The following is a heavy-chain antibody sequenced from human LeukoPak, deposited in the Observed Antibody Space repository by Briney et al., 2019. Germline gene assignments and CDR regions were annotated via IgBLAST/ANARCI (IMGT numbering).Heavy chain of an antibody. V-gene: IGHV1-3*01. CDR3: ARVPLHDDSGHYYPH. D-gene: IGHD3-22*01. CDR2: INGGNGNT. J-gene: IGHJ1*01. CDR1: GYTFTSYG. Sequence: GASVKVSCKPSGYTFTSYGMHWVRQAPGQSLEWMGWINGGNGNTKYSEKFQGRVTIIRDTSASTAYRELSSLRSEDTAVYYCARVPLHDDSGHYYPHWGQGTLVTVSS.